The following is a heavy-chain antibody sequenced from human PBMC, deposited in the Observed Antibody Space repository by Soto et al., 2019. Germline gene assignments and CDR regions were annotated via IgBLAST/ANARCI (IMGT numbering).Heavy chain of an antibody. Sequence: PSETLSLTFTVSGGSISSSSYYWGWIRQPPGKGLEWIGSIYYSGSTYYNPSLKSRVTISVDTSKNQFSLKLSSVTAADTAVYYCAGLTTGRDPGYYYYYMDVWGQGTTVTVSS. CDR1: GGSISSSSYY. D-gene: IGHD4-17*01. V-gene: IGHV4-39*01. CDR3: AGLTTGRDPGYYYYYMDV. J-gene: IGHJ6*03. CDR2: IYYSGST.